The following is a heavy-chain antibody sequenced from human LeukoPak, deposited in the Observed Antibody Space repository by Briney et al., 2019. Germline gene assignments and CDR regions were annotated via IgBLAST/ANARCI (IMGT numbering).Heavy chain of an antibody. CDR3: ARWHYDILTGYYNGDY. Sequence: GASVKVSCKASGYTFTGYYMHWVRQAPGQGLEWMGWINPNSGGTNYAQKFQGRVTMTRDTSISTAYMELSRLRSDDTAVYYCARWHYDILTGYYNGDYWGQGTLVTVSS. CDR2: INPNSGGT. V-gene: IGHV1-2*02. D-gene: IGHD3-9*01. CDR1: GYTFTGYY. J-gene: IGHJ4*02.